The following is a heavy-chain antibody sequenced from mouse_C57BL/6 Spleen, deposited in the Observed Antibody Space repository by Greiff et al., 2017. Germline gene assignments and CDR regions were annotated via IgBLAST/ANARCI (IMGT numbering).Heavy chain of an antibody. J-gene: IGHJ4*01. Sequence: EVTLVESGGGLVQPGGSLSLSCAASGFTFTDYYMSWVRQPPGKALEWLGFIRNKANGYTTEYSASVKGRFTISRDNSQSILYLQMNALRAEDSATYYCARHGYYAMDYWGQGTSVTVSS. CDR2: IRNKANGYTT. CDR1: GFTFTDYY. CDR3: ARHGYYAMDY. V-gene: IGHV7-3*01.